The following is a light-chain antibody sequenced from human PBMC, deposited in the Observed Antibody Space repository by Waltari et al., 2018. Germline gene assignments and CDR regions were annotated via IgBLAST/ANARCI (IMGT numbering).Light chain of an antibody. CDR1: QDIMNY. CDR3: QQYDYLPALT. Sequence: DIQMTQSPSSLSASVGDRVTITCQASQDIMNYLNWFQQKPGKAPKLLIFDATNLEKGVPSRFSGSGSGADFTFTISSLQPEDVATYYCQQYDYLPALTFGGGTKVEIK. CDR2: DAT. J-gene: IGKJ4*01. V-gene: IGKV1-33*01.